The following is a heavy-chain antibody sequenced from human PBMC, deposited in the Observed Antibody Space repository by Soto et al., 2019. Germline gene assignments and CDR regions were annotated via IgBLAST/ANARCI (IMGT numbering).Heavy chain of an antibody. V-gene: IGHV1-69*13. J-gene: IGHJ4*02. CDR3: FFGVAPSDY. CDR2: IIPIFGTA. CDR1: GGTFSSYA. Sequence: GASVTVSCTASGGTFSSYAISWVRQAPGQGLEWMGGIIPIFGTANYAQKFQGRVTITADESTSTAYMELSSLRSEDTAVYYCFFGVAPSDYWGQGTLVTVSS. D-gene: IGHD3-3*01.